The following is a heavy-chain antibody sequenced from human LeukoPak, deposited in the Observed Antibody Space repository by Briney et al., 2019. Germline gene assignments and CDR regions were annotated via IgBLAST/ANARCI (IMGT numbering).Heavy chain of an antibody. CDR2: IKQDGSAK. CDR1: GFTFSNYW. J-gene: IGHJ4*02. Sequence: GGSLRLSCAASGFTFSNYWMNWVRQAPGRGLEWVANIKQDGSAKYYVDSVEGRLTISRDNAKSLLYLQMSSLRAEDAAVYYCAGGQGFLIDYWGQGTLVTVSS. CDR3: AGGQGFLIDY. V-gene: IGHV3-7*01. D-gene: IGHD3-3*01.